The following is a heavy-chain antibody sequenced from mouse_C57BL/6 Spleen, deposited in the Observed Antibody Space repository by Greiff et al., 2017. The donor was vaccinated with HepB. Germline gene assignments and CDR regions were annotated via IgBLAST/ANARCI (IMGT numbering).Heavy chain of an antibody. CDR2: IYPRDGST. J-gene: IGHJ2*01. Sequence: QVTLKVSGPELVKPGASVKLSCKASGYTFTSYDINWVKQRPGQGLEWIGWIYPRDGSTKYNEKFKGKATLTVDTSSSTAYMELHSLTSEDSAVYFCAREGDYSNRGDFDYWGQGTTLTVSS. CDR1: GYTFTSYD. D-gene: IGHD2-5*01. CDR3: AREGDYSNRGDFDY. V-gene: IGHV1-85*01.